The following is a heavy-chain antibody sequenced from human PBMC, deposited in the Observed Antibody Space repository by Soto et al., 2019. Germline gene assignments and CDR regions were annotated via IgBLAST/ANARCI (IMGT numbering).Heavy chain of an antibody. CDR3: AKGHSSSWYDHSDY. J-gene: IGHJ4*02. Sequence: EVQLLESGGGLVQPGGSLRLSCAASGFTFSSYAMTWVRQAPGKGLEWVSVISGGGGSIYYADSVKGRFTISRDNSKNTLYLEVSTLRAEDTAVYYCAKGHSSSWYDHSDYWGQGTLVTVSS. V-gene: IGHV3-23*01. D-gene: IGHD6-13*01. CDR1: GFTFSSYA. CDR2: ISGGGGSI.